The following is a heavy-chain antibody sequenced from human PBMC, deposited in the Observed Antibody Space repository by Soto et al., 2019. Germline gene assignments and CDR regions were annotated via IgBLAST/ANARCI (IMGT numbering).Heavy chain of an antibody. J-gene: IGHJ6*02. CDR1: GGSFSGYY. CDR2: INHSGST. Sequence: SETLSLTCAVYGGSFSGYYWSWVRQPPGKGLEWIGEINHSGSTNYNPSLKSRVTISVDTSKNQFSLKLSSVTAADTAVYYCARTRFLEWLYYYGMDVWGQGTTVTVSS. D-gene: IGHD3-3*01. V-gene: IGHV4-34*01. CDR3: ARTRFLEWLYYYGMDV.